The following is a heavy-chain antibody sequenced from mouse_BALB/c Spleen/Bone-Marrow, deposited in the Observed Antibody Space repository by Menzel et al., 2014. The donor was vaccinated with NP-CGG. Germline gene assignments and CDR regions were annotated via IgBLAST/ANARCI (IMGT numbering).Heavy chain of an antibody. V-gene: IGHV1-69*02. CDR3: TREGYYGSSYVDY. CDR1: GYTFTSYW. Sequence: QVQLQQSGAEPVRPGASVKLSCKASGYTFTSYWINWVKQRPGQGLEWIGNIYPSDSYTNYNQKFKDKATLTVDKSSSTAYMQLSSPTSEDSAVYYCTREGYYGSSYVDYWGQGTTLTVSS. D-gene: IGHD1-1*01. CDR2: IYPSDSYT. J-gene: IGHJ2*01.